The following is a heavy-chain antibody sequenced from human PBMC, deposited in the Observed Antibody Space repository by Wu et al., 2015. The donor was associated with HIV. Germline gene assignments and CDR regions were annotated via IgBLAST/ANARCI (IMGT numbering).Heavy chain of an antibody. Sequence: QVQLLQSGAEVKKPGASVKVSCKASGYTFTDYYIHWVRQAPGQGLEWMGWINPSPYSGSTIYAEKFEGRVTMTRDTSINTSYVELTSLRPDDTAVYYCARDLRRSTAFDLWGQGTMVTVSP. J-gene: IGHJ3*01. CDR1: GYTFTDYY. CDR3: ARDLRRSTAFDL. V-gene: IGHV1-2*02. CDR2: INPSPYSGST.